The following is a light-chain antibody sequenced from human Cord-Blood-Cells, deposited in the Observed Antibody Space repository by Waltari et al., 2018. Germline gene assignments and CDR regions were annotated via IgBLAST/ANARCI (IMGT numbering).Light chain of an antibody. J-gene: IGLJ3*02. CDR2: DVS. CDR3: CSYAGSYNWV. V-gene: IGLV2-11*01. CDR1: SSDVCGYNY. Sequence: QSALTQPRPVSGSPGQSVTISCTGTSSDVCGYNYVSWYQQHPGKAPKPMFYDVSKRHSGCADRLSCTKSGNTGSLTISGLQAEDEADYYRCSYAGSYNWVFGGGTKLTDL.